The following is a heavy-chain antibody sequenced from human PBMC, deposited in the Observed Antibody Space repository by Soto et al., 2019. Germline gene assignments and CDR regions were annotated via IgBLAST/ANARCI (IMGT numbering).Heavy chain of an antibody. CDR2: INPRAGST. J-gene: IGHJ3*01. V-gene: IGHV1-46*03. CDR1: GYTFTSNF. Sequence: QVQLVQSGAEVNKPGASVKVSCQASGYTFTSNFIHWVRQAPGQGLEWMGEINPRAGSTTYAQKFQGRLTVTMDTSTSTVYMNLSSLTSDDTAVYYCTRLRLLKGAFDVWGQGTMVTVSS. CDR3: TRLRLLKGAFDV.